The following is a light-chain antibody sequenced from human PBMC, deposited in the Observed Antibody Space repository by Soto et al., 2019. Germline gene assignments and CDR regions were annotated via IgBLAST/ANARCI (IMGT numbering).Light chain of an antibody. CDR3: QTWDTGIHVV. J-gene: IGLJ2*01. V-gene: IGLV4-69*01. CDR2: VNSDGTH. Sequence: QLVLTQSPSASASLRASVTLTCTLSSGHSNYAIAWHQQQPEKGPRYLMKVNSDGTHRKGDGIPDRFSGSSSGAERYLTISSLQSEDEADYYCQTWDTGIHVVFGGGTKLTVL. CDR1: SGHSNYA.